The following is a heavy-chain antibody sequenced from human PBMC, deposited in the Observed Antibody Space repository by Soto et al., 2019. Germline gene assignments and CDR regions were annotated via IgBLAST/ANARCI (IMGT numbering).Heavy chain of an antibody. CDR3: AKTAGYDYVWGSSGLDP. D-gene: IGHD3-16*01. V-gene: IGHV3-30*18. Sequence: GGSLGLSCAASGFTFSSFGMHWVRQAPGKGLEWVAVISYDGSNKYYADSVKGRFTISRDDSKNTLYLQMNSLRAEDTAVYYCAKTAGYDYVWGSSGLDPWGQGTLVTVSS. CDR2: ISYDGSNK. CDR1: GFTFSSFG. J-gene: IGHJ5*02.